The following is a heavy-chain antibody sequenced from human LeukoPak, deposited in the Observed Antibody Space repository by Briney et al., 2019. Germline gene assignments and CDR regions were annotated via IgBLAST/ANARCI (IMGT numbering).Heavy chain of an antibody. D-gene: IGHD3-22*01. CDR1: GFTSTSSA. Sequence: ASVKVSCKASGFTSTSSAVQWVRQARGQRLEWIGWIVVGSGNTNYAQKFQERVTITRDMSTSTAYMELSSLRSEDTAVYYCAKDRASRITMIVVVTSFDYWGRGTLVTVSS. CDR3: AKDRASRITMIVVVTSFDY. V-gene: IGHV1-58*01. J-gene: IGHJ4*02. CDR2: IVVGSGNT.